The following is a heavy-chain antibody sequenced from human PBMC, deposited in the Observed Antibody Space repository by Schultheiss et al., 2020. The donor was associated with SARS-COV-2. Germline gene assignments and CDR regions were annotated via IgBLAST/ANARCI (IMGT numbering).Heavy chain of an antibody. CDR3: ARGVVTMVRGLDY. D-gene: IGHD3-10*01. V-gene: IGHV3-23*01. J-gene: IGHJ4*02. CDR2: ISGSGGST. CDR1: GFTFSSYW. Sequence: GGSLRLSCAASGFTFSSYWMHWVRQAPGKGLEWVSAISGSGGSTYYADSVKGRFTISRDNSKNTLYLQMNSLRAEDTAVYYCARGVVTMVRGLDYWGQGTLVTVSS.